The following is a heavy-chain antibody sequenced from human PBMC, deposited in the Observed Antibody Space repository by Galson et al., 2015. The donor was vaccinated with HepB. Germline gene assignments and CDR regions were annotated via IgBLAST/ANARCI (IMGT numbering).Heavy chain of an antibody. D-gene: IGHD5-18*01. CDR1: GGTFSSYA. CDR3: ASRLDTAMVTGWFDP. Sequence: SVKVSCKASGGTFSSYAISWVRQAPGQGLEWMGGIIPIFGIANYAQKFQGRVTITADESTSTAYMELSSLRSEDTAVYYCASRLDTAMVTGWFDPWGQGTLVTVSS. J-gene: IGHJ5*02. V-gene: IGHV1-69*13. CDR2: IIPIFGIA.